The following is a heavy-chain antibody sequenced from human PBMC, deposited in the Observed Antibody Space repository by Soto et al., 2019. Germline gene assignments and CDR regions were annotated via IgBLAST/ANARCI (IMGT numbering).Heavy chain of an antibody. J-gene: IGHJ4*02. Sequence: QVQLVQSGAEVKKPGASVKVSCKASGYTFTSYAMHWVRQAPGQRLEWMGWITAGNGNTKYSQKFQGRVTITRDTSASTAYMSLSSLRSEDTAVYSWARDMGFGLSDYWGQGTLVTVSS. CDR3: ARDMGFGLSDY. CDR2: ITAGNGNT. D-gene: IGHD3-10*01. CDR1: GYTFTSYA. V-gene: IGHV1-3*01.